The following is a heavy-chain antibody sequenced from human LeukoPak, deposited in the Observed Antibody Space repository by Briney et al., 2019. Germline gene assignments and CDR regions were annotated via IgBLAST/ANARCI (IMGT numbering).Heavy chain of an antibody. D-gene: IGHD2-21*01. Sequence: SETLSLTCTVSGDSSSNYYWSWIRQPPGKGLEWIGHIYSSGSTNYNPSLKSRVTISVDTSKNQFSLQLNSVTPEDTAVYYCARYSGLGVPDYWGQGTLVTVSS. CDR1: GDSSSNYY. CDR3: ARYSGLGVPDY. V-gene: IGHV4-59*08. J-gene: IGHJ4*02. CDR2: IYSSGST.